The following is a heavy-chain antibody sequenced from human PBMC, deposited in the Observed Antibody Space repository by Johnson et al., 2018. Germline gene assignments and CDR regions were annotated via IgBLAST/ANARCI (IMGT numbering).Heavy chain of an antibody. D-gene: IGHD3-22*01. Sequence: VQLVQSGGGVVQPGRSLRLSCAASGFTFSSYGMTWVRQGPGKGLEWVSGINWHGGSTGYADSVKGRFIISRDTAKNSLYLQMNSLRAEDTALYYCAGVGSDYYGSSGQTLGLYYYMDGWGKGTTVTVSS. V-gene: IGHV3-20*04. CDR1: GFTFSSYG. CDR3: AGVGSDYYGSSGQTLGLYYYMDG. J-gene: IGHJ6*03. CDR2: INWHGGST.